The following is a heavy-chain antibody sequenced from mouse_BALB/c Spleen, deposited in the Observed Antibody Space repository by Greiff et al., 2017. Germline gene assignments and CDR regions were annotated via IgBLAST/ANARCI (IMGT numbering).Heavy chain of an antibody. J-gene: IGHJ2*01. D-gene: IGHD2-3*01. CDR2: ISYSGST. CDR3: ARLDDYFDY. V-gene: IGHV3-2*02. Sequence: EVKLVESGPGLVKPSQSLSLTCTVTGYSITSDYAWNWIRQFPGNKLEWMGYISYSGSTSYNPSLKSRISITRDTSKNQFFLQLNSVTTEDTATYYCARLDDYFDYWGQGTTLTVSS. CDR1: GYSITSDYA.